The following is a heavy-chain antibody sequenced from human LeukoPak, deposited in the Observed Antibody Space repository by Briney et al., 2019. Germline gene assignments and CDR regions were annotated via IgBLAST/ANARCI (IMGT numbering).Heavy chain of an antibody. J-gene: IGHJ6*03. V-gene: IGHV1-2*02. D-gene: IGHD6-19*01. CDR2: INPNSGGT. CDR3: ARRSGWSSYYYYYYMDV. CDR1: GYTFINYY. Sequence: GASVKVSCKASGYTFINYYMHWVRQAPGQGLEWMGWINPNSGGTNYAQKFQGRVTMTRDTSISTAYMELSRLRSDDTAVYYCARRSGWSSYYYYYYMDVWGKGTTVTISS.